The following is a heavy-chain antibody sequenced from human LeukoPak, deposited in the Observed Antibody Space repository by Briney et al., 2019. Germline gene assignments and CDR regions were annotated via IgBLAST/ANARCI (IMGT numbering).Heavy chain of an antibody. CDR2: IYYSGST. V-gene: IGHV4-39*02. D-gene: IGHD2-2*01. J-gene: IGHJ5*02. CDR1: GDSISSSRYY. CDR3: ARVLGYCSSSSCYGWFDP. Sequence: SETLSLTCTVSGDSISSSRYYWGWIRQPPGKGLEWIGSIYYSGSTYYNPSLKSRVTISVDTSKNYFSLKLSSVTAADTAVYYCARVLGYCSSSSCYGWFDPWGQGTLVTVSS.